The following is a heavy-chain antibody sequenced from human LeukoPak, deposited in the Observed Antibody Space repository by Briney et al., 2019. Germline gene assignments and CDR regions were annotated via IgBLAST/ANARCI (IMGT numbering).Heavy chain of an antibody. CDR1: GGSISSYY. Sequence: SETLSLTCTVSGGSISSYYWSWIRQPPGKGLEWIGYIYYSGRTNYNPSLKSRITILVDTSKNQFSLKLSSVTAADTAVYYCARRSSMVRSAGMDVWGQGTTVTVSS. CDR2: IYYSGRT. D-gene: IGHD3-10*01. J-gene: IGHJ6*02. V-gene: IGHV4-59*12. CDR3: ARRSSMVRSAGMDV.